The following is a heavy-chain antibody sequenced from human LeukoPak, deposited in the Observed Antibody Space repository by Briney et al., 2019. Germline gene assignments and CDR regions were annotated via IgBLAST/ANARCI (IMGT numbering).Heavy chain of an antibody. Sequence: PGGSLRLSCAVSGFTFSSYEMNWVRQAPGKGLEWISYISSSGSTMYYADSVKGRFTISRDNAKNSLYLQMNSLRAEDTAIYYCASSSWYALDYWGQGTLVAVSS. J-gene: IGHJ4*02. CDR1: GFTFSSYE. CDR3: ASSSWYALDY. D-gene: IGHD6-13*01. CDR2: ISSSGSTM. V-gene: IGHV3-48*03.